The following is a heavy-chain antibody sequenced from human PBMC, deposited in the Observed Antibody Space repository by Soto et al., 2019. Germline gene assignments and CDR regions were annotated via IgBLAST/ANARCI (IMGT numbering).Heavy chain of an antibody. V-gene: IGHV4-59*08. J-gene: IGHJ3*02. CDR3: ARHRITGTTNDAFDI. CDR2: MYNSGST. CDR1: GGSLSSYY. Sequence: TSETLSLTCVVSGGSLSSYYWSWIRQPPGKGLEWIGSMYNSGSTNYNPSLKSRVTISVDTSKNQFSLKLSSVTAADTAVYYCARHRITGTTNDAFDIWGQGTMVTVSS. D-gene: IGHD1-20*01.